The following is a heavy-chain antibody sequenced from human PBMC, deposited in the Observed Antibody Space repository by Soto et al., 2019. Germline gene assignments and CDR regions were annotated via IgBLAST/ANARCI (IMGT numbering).Heavy chain of an antibody. D-gene: IGHD5-18*01. CDR1: GGSISSGGYY. CDR3: ARSGYSYGPNPLLY. V-gene: IGHV4-31*01. J-gene: IGHJ4*02. CDR2: IYYSGST. Sequence: QVQLQESGPGLVKPSQTLSLTYTVSGGSISSGGYYWSWIRQHPGKGLEWIGYIYYSGSTYYNPSLKSPVTISVDPSKNQFSLKLSSVTAADTAVYYCARSGYSYGPNPLLYWGQGTLVTVSS.